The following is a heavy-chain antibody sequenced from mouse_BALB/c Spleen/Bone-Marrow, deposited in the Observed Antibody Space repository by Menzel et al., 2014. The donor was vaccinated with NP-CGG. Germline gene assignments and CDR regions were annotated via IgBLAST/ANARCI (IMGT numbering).Heavy chain of an antibody. D-gene: IGHD2-4*01. V-gene: IGHV5-17*02. CDR2: ISSGSSTI. CDR1: GFTFGSFG. CDR3: ARGYDYGFAY. Sequence: EVMLVESGGGLVQPGGSRKLSCAASGFTFGSFGMHWVRQAPEKGLEWVAYISSGSSTIYYADTVKGRFTIPRDNPKNTLFLQMTSLRSEDTAMYYCARGYDYGFAYWGQGTLVTVSA. J-gene: IGHJ3*01.